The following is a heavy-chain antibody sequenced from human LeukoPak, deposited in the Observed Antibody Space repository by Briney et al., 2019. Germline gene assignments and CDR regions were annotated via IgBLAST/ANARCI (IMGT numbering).Heavy chain of an antibody. CDR3: ARETLDDSSGWYRYYYYMDV. V-gene: IGHV3-20*04. CDR1: GFTFDDYG. J-gene: IGHJ6*03. Sequence: PGGSLRLSCAASGFTFDDYGMSWVRQAPGKGLEWVSGINWNGGSTGYADSVKGRFTISRDNAKNSLYLQMNSLRAEDTALYYCARETLDDSSGWYRYYYYMDVWGKGTTVTVSS. D-gene: IGHD6-19*01. CDR2: INWNGGST.